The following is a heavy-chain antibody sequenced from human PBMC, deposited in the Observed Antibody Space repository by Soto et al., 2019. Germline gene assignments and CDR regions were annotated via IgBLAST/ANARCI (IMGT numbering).Heavy chain of an antibody. CDR1: GFTFSSYG. J-gene: IGHJ4*02. Sequence: QVQLVESGGGVVQPGRSLRLSCAASGFTFSSYGMHWVRQAPGKGLEWVAVIWYDGSNKYYADSVKGRFTISRDNSKNTLYRQMNSLRAEDTAVYYCARVRGYGGAIAVAGYFDYWGQGTLVTVSS. D-gene: IGHD6-19*01. CDR3: ARVRGYGGAIAVAGYFDY. CDR2: IWYDGSNK. V-gene: IGHV3-33*01.